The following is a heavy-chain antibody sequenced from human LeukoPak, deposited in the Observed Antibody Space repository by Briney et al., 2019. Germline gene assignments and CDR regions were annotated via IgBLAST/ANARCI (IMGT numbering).Heavy chain of an antibody. CDR2: INHSGST. CDR1: GGSFSGYY. CDR3: ARRAVVVPAAMYFDY. Sequence: SETLSLTCAVYGGSFSGYYWSWIRQPPGKGLEWIGEINHSGSTNCNPSLKSRVTISVDTSKNQFSLKLSSVTAADTAVYYCARRAVVVPAAMYFDYWGQGTLVTVSS. D-gene: IGHD2-2*01. V-gene: IGHV4-34*01. J-gene: IGHJ4*02.